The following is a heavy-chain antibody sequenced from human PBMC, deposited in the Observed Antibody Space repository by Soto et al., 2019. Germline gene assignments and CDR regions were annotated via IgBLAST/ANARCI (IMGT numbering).Heavy chain of an antibody. CDR2: IYPADSDT. D-gene: IGHD5-12*01. Sequence: PGEALKISCKGSGYSFPSYRIGWGRQMPGKGVGWMGIIYPADSDTTYSPSFQGQVTNSADKSISTAYLQWSSLKASDTAIYYCARRDGYNSGFDYWGQGTLVTVSS. CDR1: GYSFPSYR. CDR3: ARRDGYNSGFDY. V-gene: IGHV5-51*01. J-gene: IGHJ4*02.